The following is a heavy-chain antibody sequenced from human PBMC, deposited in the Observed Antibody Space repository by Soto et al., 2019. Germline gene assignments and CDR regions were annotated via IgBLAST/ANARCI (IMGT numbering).Heavy chain of an antibody. CDR3: ARQGSQGYFDY. CDR1: GYSFTSYW. V-gene: IGHV5-51*01. D-gene: IGHD6-13*01. J-gene: IGHJ4*02. Sequence: GASLKISCKGSGYSFTSYWIGCVCQMPGKGLEWMGIIYPGDSDTRYSPSFQGQVTISADKSISTAYLQWSSLQASDTAMYYCARQGSQGYFDYWAQGTLVTVSS. CDR2: IYPGDSDT.